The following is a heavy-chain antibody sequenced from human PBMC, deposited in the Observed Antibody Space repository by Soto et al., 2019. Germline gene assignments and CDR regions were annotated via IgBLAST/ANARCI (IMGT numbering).Heavy chain of an antibody. J-gene: IGHJ5*02. CDR1: GYSFTSYW. CDR3: ARLPAQYQLLSRAWIYNLFDP. D-gene: IGHD2-2*01. Sequence: PGESLKISCKGSGYSFTSYWIGWVRQMPGKGLEWMGIIYPGDSDTRYSPSFQGQVTISADKSISTAYLQWSSLKASDTAMYYCARLPAQYQLLSRAWIYNLFDPWGQGTLVTGSS. V-gene: IGHV5-51*01. CDR2: IYPGDSDT.